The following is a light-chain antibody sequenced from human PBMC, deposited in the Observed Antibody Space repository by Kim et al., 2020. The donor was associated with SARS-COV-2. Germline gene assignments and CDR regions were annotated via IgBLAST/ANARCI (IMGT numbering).Light chain of an antibody. CDR3: AAWDDSLNGL. Sequence: PGQRVTISCSGSSSNIGSNTVNWYQQLPGTAPKLLIYSNNQRPSGVPDRFSGSKSGTSASLAISGLQSEDEADYYCAAWDDSLNGLFGGGTKLTVL. V-gene: IGLV1-44*01. CDR1: SSNIGSNT. CDR2: SNN. J-gene: IGLJ2*01.